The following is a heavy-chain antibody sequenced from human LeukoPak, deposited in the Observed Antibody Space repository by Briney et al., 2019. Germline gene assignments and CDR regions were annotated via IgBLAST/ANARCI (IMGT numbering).Heavy chain of an antibody. CDR1: SGSIRSGDYY. CDR3: ARGGDAYYFHY. Sequence: PSETLSLTCTVSSGSIRSGDYYWSWIRQPPGKGLEWIGYVYNSGSTNYNPSLKSRVTISIETSKNQFSLKLSSVTAADTAMYYCARGGDAYYFHYWGQGTLVTVSS. D-gene: IGHD5-24*01. J-gene: IGHJ4*02. CDR2: VYNSGST. V-gene: IGHV4-61*08.